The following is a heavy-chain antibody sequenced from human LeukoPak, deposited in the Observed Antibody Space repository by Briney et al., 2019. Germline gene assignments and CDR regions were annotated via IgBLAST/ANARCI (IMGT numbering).Heavy chain of an antibody. D-gene: IGHD3-3*01. CDR1: GFTFGSFA. CDR2: ISYDGNNK. CDR3: ARSDFWNSNKWFIIGY. V-gene: IGHV3-30-3*01. J-gene: IGHJ4*02. Sequence: HPGGSLRLSCAASGFTFGSFAMHWVRQAPVKGLAWVAVISYDGNNKYYADSVKGRFTISRDNSKNTLYLQMNSLRAEDTAVYYCARSDFWNSNKWFIIGYWGQGTLVTVSS.